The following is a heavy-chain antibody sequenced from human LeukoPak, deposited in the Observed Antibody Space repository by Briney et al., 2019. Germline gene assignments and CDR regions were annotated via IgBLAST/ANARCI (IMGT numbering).Heavy chain of an antibody. Sequence: GGSLRLSCAASGFTFSSYEVNWVRQAPGKGLEWVSYISSSGSTIYYADSVKGRFTISRDNSKNTLYLQMNSLRAEDTAVYYCAKAVAGPRYMDIWGQGTTVTISS. CDR1: GFTFSSYE. V-gene: IGHV3-48*03. CDR3: AKAVAGPRYMDI. D-gene: IGHD6-19*01. J-gene: IGHJ6*03. CDR2: ISSSGSTI.